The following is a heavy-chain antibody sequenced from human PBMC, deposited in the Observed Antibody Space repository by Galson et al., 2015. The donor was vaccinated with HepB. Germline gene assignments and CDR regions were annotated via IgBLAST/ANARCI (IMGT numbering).Heavy chain of an antibody. CDR1: GFTFHDYA. J-gene: IGHJ4*02. CDR3: TRGDRGNYVSFSTY. V-gene: IGHV3-49*03. Sequence: SLRLSCAGSGFTFHDYALSWFRQAPGKGLEWVGFIRSKDYGGTTEYAASVKGRFTISRDDSKSIAYLQMNSLKTEDTAVYYCTRGDRGNYVSFSTYWGQGTLATVSS. D-gene: IGHD1-7*01. CDR2: IRSKDYGGTT.